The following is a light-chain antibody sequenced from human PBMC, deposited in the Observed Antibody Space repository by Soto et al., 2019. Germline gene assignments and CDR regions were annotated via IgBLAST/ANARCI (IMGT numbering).Light chain of an antibody. Sequence: DIVMTQSPDFLAVSLGERATINCKSSQSVLHSSNNKNYLAWYQQKPGQPPKLLIHWASTRESGVPDRFSGSGSGTDFTLTISSLQAEDVAVYYCQQFYSSPFTFGPGTKVDIK. CDR2: WAS. V-gene: IGKV4-1*01. CDR1: QSVLHSSNNKNY. J-gene: IGKJ3*01. CDR3: QQFYSSPFT.